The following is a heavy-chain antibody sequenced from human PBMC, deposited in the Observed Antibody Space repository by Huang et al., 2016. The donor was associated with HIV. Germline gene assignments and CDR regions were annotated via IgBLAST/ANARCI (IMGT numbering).Heavy chain of an antibody. Sequence: QLQLQESGPGLVKPSETLSLTCTVSGGSISSSSYYWGWIRQPPGKGLEWIGTIYYSGRTYHNPSLKGRVTIAVDTSKNQFSLKLGSGTAADTAVYYCARHERWAMVRGVPQWGFDYWGQGTLVTVSS. CDR2: IYYSGRT. J-gene: IGHJ4*02. V-gene: IGHV4-39*01. D-gene: IGHD3-10*01. CDR3: ARHERWAMVRGVPQWGFDY. CDR1: GGSISSSSYY.